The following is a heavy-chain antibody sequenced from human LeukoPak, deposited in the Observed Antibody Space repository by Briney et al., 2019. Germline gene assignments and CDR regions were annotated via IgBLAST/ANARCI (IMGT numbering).Heavy chain of an antibody. CDR3: ARAATYYDILTGYSTAYFQR. CDR1: GFTVSSNY. D-gene: IGHD3-9*01. V-gene: IGHV3-53*01. Sequence: GGSLRLSCAASGFTVSSNYMSWVRQAPGKGLEWVSVIYSGGSTYYADSVEGRFTISRDNSKNTLYLQMNSLRAEDTAVYYCARAATYYDILTGYSTAYFQRWGQGTLVTVSS. CDR2: IYSGGST. J-gene: IGHJ1*01.